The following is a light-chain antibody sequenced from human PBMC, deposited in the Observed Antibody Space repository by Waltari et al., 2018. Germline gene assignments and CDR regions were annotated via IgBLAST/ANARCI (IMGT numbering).Light chain of an antibody. CDR2: DTS. V-gene: IGKV3-11*01. J-gene: IGKJ4*01. CDR3: QHRSVWPLT. CDR1: QSVRSY. Sequence: IVLTQSPATLSLFPGERATLSCRASQSVRSYLAWYQQKPGQAPRLRIYDTSYRATGGPVRFNATGSATDCALTFSSLSTEDCEGYYYQHRSVWPLTFGGGTKV.